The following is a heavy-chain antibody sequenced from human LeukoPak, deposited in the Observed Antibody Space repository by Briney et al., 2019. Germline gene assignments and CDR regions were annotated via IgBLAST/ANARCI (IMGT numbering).Heavy chain of an antibody. V-gene: IGHV3-30*04. CDR3: VRERLGYFDS. D-gene: IGHD6-19*01. Sequence: GGSLRLSCEASGFTFSSYAIHWVRQAPGEGLERVAVISYDGTQKYYADSVKGRFTISRDNSKNILDLQMNSLRAEDTAVYYCVRERLGYFDSWGQGTLVTVSP. J-gene: IGHJ4*02. CDR1: GFTFSSYA. CDR2: ISYDGTQK.